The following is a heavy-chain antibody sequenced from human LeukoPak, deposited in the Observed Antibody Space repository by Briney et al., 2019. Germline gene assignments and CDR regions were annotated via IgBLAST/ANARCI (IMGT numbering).Heavy chain of an antibody. Sequence: GGSLRLSCAASGFTFSGYSMNWVRQAPGKGLEWLANIKEDGSEKKYVGSVKGRFTISRDNAKNSLYLQMYSLRVEDTAVYYCARAQSAGLDVWGRGTTVTVSS. CDR3: ARAQSAGLDV. D-gene: IGHD1-14*01. CDR2: IKEDGSEK. CDR1: GFTFSGYS. J-gene: IGHJ6*04. V-gene: IGHV3-7*01.